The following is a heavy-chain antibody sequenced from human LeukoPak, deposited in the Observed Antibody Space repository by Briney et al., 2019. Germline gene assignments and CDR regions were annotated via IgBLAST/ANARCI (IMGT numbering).Heavy chain of an antibody. CDR2: IYHSGST. Sequence: PSETLSLTCTVSGYSISSGYYWGWIRQPPGKGLEWIGSIYHSGSTYYNPSLRSRVTISVDTSKNQFSLKLSSVTAADTAVYYCVVASGSSYRGAVFDYWGQGSLVTVSS. V-gene: IGHV4-38-2*02. CDR1: GYSISSGYY. D-gene: IGHD3-10*01. CDR3: VVASGSSYRGAVFDY. J-gene: IGHJ4*02.